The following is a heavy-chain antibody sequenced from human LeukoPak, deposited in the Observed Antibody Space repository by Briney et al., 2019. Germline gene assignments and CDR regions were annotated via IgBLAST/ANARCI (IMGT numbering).Heavy chain of an antibody. V-gene: IGHV1-69*05. CDR2: IIPIFGTA. D-gene: IGHD3-3*01. J-gene: IGHJ6*03. Sequence: SVKVSCKASGGTFSSYAISWVRQAPGQGLEWMGGIIPIFGTANYAQKFQGRVTITTDESTSTAYMELSSLRSEDTAVYYCARVSDFSSGNYYYYYMDVWGTGTTVTVSS. CDR3: ARVSDFSSGNYYYYYMDV. CDR1: GGTFSSYA.